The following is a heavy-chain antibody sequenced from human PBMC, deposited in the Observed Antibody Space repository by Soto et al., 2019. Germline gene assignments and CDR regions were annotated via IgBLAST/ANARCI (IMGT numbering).Heavy chain of an antibody. Sequence: PGGSLRLSCSASGFSFSSYAMSWVRQAPEKGLEWVSAISGSGDYTYYADSVKGRFTISRDNSKNTLYLQMDSLRVEDTSVYYCAKTNTYYFDYWGQGPPVTVSS. D-gene: IGHD2-8*01. V-gene: IGHV3-23*01. J-gene: IGHJ4*02. CDR2: ISGSGDYT. CDR1: GFSFSSYA. CDR3: AKTNTYYFDY.